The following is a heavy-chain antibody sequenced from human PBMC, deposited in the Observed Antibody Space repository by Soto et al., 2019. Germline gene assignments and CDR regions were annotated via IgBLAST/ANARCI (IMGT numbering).Heavy chain of an antibody. V-gene: IGHV3-53*01. CDR2: FYSGGST. CDR3: ARLFSYGYWYFDL. CDR1: GFTVSSSY. Sequence: VGSLRLSCAASGFTVSSSYVSWVRQAPGKGLEWVSVFYSGGSTYYADSVKGRFTISRDNSKNTLYLQMNSLRVEDTAVYYCARLFSYGYWYFDLWGRGTLVTVSS. J-gene: IGHJ2*01. D-gene: IGHD3-16*01.